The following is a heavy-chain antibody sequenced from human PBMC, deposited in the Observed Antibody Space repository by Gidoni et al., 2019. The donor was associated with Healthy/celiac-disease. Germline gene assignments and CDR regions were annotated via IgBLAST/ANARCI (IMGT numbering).Heavy chain of an antibody. V-gene: IGHV3-23*01. CDR2: ISGSGGTT. CDR3: AKDQYYYGSGSENYYYYYMDV. CDR1: GFTFSSYA. Sequence: EVQLLESGGGLVQPGGSLRLSCAASGFTFSSYAMSWVRQAPGKGLEWVSAISGSGGTTYYADAVKGRFTISRDNSKNTLYLQMNSLRAEDTAVYYCAKDQYYYGSGSENYYYYYMDVWGKGTTVTVSS. D-gene: IGHD3-10*01. J-gene: IGHJ6*03.